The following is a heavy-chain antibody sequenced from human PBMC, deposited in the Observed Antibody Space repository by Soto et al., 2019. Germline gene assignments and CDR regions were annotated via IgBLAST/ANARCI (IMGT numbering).Heavy chain of an antibody. D-gene: IGHD3-22*01. CDR2: IIPIFGTA. Sequence: GASVKVSCKASGGTFSSYAISWVRQAPGQGLEWMGGIIPIFGTANYAQKFQGRVTITADESTSTAYMELSSLRSEDTAVYYCAREAVINDSSGYYLWFDPWGQGTLVTVSS. V-gene: IGHV1-69*13. CDR3: AREAVINDSSGYYLWFDP. CDR1: GGTFSSYA. J-gene: IGHJ5*02.